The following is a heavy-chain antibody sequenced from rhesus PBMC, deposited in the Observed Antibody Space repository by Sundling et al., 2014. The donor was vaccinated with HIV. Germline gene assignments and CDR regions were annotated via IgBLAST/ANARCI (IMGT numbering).Heavy chain of an antibody. CDR2: IYSGGST. D-gene: IGHD2-21*01. V-gene: IGHV4-93*01. CDR3: ARDEILEYCSGSDCEEYWYLDL. Sequence: QVQLQESGPAVVKPSETLSLTCVVSGGSIITGYWWSWIRQSPGKGLEWIGGIYSGGSTPLNPSLESRVSLSIDTSKNQFSLRLTSVTAADTAVYYCARDEILEYCSGSDCEEYWYLDLWGPGTPITISS. CDR1: GGSIITGYW. J-gene: IGHJ2*01.